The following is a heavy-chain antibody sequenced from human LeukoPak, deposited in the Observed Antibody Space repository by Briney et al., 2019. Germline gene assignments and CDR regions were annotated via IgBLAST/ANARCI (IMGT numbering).Heavy chain of an antibody. J-gene: IGHJ2*01. CDR1: GFTFSSYA. V-gene: IGHV3-23*01. Sequence: GGSLRLSCAASGFTFSSYAMSWVRQAPGKGLEWVSSITGSGASTYYADSVKGRFTISRDNSKNTLYLQMNSLRAEDTAVYYCAATTPREWYFDLWGRGTLVTVSS. CDR3: AATTPREWYFDL. CDR2: ITGSGAST. D-gene: IGHD4-17*01.